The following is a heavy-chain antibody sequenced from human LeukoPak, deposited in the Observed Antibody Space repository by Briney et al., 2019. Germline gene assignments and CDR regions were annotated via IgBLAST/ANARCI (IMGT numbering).Heavy chain of an antibody. J-gene: IGHJ4*02. Sequence: SETLSLTCTVSGGSISSSSYYWGWIRQPPGKGLEWIGSIYYSGSTYYNPSLKSRVTISVDTSKNQFSLKLSSVTAADTAVYYCARQEYGSGSYVWDYWGQGTLVTVSS. D-gene: IGHD3-10*01. CDR1: GGSISSSSYY. CDR2: IYYSGST. V-gene: IGHV4-39*01. CDR3: ARQEYGSGSYVWDY.